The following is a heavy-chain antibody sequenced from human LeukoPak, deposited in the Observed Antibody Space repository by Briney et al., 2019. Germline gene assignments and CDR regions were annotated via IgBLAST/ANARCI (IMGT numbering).Heavy chain of an antibody. V-gene: IGHV3-66*01. CDR1: GFTVSSNY. Sequence: GGSLRLSCAASGFTVSSNYMSWVRQAPGKGLEWVSVIYSGGSTYYADSVKGRFTISRDNSKNTLYLQMNSQRAEDTAVYYCARDLRGSATADAFDIWGQGTMVTVSS. CDR3: ARDLRGSATADAFDI. J-gene: IGHJ3*02. D-gene: IGHD5-12*01. CDR2: IYSGGST.